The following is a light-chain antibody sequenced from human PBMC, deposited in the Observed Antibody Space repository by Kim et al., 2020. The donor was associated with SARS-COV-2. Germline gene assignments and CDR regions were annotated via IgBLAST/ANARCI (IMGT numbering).Light chain of an antibody. CDR3: HQYGRPPSP. CDR1: RGVTCNY. V-gene: IGKV3-20*01. Sequence: SPGERASLSCRASRGVTCNYLAWYQPKTGQGPRLLIYIASSRATGIPDRFSGRWSGKEFPLTNSRLEPEDFAVYYWHQYGRPPSPFGQGTRLEIK. J-gene: IGKJ5*01. CDR2: IAS.